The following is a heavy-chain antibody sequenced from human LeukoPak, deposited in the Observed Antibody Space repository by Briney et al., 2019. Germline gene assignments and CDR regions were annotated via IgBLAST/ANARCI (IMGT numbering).Heavy chain of an antibody. V-gene: IGHV3-13*01. D-gene: IGHD6-19*01. CDR2: IGTAGDT. CDR1: GFTFSSYD. CDR3: AIAGGSTGWYSYGY. J-gene: IGHJ4*02. Sequence: PGGSLRLSCAASGFTFSSYDMHWVRQTTGKGLEWVSSIGTAGDTYYPGSVRGRFTISRENAKNSVYPQMNSLRAEDTAMYYCAIAGGSTGWYSYGYWGQGTLVAVSS.